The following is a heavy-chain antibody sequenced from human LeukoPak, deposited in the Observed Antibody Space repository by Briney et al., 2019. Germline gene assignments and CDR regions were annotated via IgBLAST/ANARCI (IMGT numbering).Heavy chain of an antibody. CDR3: ARGEGTYDEGGYCSSTSCYTLWFDP. CDR2: IIPIFGTA. V-gene: IGHV1-69*13. D-gene: IGHD2-2*02. J-gene: IGHJ5*02. Sequence: ASVKVSCKASGYTFIGYYMHWVRQARGQGLECMGGIIPIFGTANDAQKFQGRVTITADESTSTAYMELSSLRSEDTAVYYCARGEGTYDEGGYCSSTSCYTLWFDPWGQGTLVTVSS. CDR1: GYTFIGYY.